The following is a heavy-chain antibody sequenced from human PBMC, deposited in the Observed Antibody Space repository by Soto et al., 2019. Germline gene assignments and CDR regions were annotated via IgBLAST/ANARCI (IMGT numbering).Heavy chain of an antibody. J-gene: IGHJ4*02. CDR2: ISYDGSNK. D-gene: IGHD3-16*01. CDR1: GGTSVNHG. V-gene: IGHV3-30*03. Sequence: PCGSQRLSYAVAGGTSVNHGIRRVLQAPGKGLEWVAVISYDGSNKYYADSVRGRFTISRDNSKNTLYLQMNSLRAEDTAVYYCARDKRFLGEFDYWGQGTLVTVSS. CDR3: ARDKRFLGEFDY.